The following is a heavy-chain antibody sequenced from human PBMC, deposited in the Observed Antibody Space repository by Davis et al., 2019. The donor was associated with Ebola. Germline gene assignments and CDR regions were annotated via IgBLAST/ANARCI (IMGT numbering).Heavy chain of an antibody. CDR2: VSHSERER. CDR1: GFIFRNYA. V-gene: IGHV3-30*04. Sequence: PGGSLRLSCAASGFIFRNYAMHWVRQAPGKGLEWVAVVSHSERERFYADSLKGRFTISSDNSENTLYLQMNSLTADDTSVYYCARAGFDEVLDNWGQGTPVTVSS. CDR3: ARAGFDEVLDN. D-gene: IGHD3-3*01. J-gene: IGHJ4*02.